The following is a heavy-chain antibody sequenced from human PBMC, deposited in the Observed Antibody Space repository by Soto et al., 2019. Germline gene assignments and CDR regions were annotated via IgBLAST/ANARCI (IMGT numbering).Heavy chain of an antibody. Sequence: QVQLVESGGGVVQPGRSLRLSCAASGFTFSSYGMHWVRQAPSKGQEWVAVISYDGSNKYYADSVKGRFTISRDNSKNTLYLQMNSLRAEDTAVYYCAKDRRPNYYYGMDVWGQGTTGTVSS. CDR3: AKDRRPNYYYGMDV. CDR2: ISYDGSNK. V-gene: IGHV3-30*18. CDR1: GFTFSSYG. J-gene: IGHJ6*02. D-gene: IGHD6-25*01.